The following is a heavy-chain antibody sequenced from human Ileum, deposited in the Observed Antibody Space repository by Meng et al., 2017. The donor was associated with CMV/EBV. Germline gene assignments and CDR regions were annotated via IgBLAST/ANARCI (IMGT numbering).Heavy chain of an antibody. D-gene: IGHD6-19*01. CDR2: IYPSGTT. CDR1: GDSISSNYW. J-gene: IGHJ3*02. Sequence: GSLRLSCLVSGDSISSNYWWSWVRQPPNKGLEWIGEIYPSGTTNYNSSLKSRVTILMDKSKNQLSLTLSSVTAADTALYYCARHVAVTGTRGFDIWGQGTMVTVSS. V-gene: IGHV4-4*02. CDR3: ARHVAVTGTRGFDI.